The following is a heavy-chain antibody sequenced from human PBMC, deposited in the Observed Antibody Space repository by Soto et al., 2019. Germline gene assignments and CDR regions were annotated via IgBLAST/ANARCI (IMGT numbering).Heavy chain of an antibody. V-gene: IGHV4-31*03. Sequence: SETLSLTCTVSGGSISNGEYYWSWIRQHPGKGLEWIGYIFYNGNAYYTPSLKSRITISVDTSENQFSLKLTSVTAADTAVYYCASLRGSGTHYFFDYWGQGTLVTVSS. D-gene: IGHD3-10*01. CDR1: GGSISNGEYY. CDR2: IFYNGNA. J-gene: IGHJ4*02. CDR3: ASLRGSGTHYFFDY.